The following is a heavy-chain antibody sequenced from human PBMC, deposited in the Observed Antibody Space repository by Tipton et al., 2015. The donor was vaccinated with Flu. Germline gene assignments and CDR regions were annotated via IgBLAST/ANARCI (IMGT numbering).Heavy chain of an antibody. J-gene: IGHJ6*02. D-gene: IGHD3-22*01. V-gene: IGHV1-2*02. CDR3: ARDTYYYDSSGYYPYYYYGMDV. Sequence: QSGPEVKKPGASVKVSCKASGYTFTGYYMHWVRQAPGQGLEWMGWINPNSGGTNYAQKFQGRVTMTRDTSISTAYMELSRLRSDDTAVYYCARDTYYYDSSGYYPYYYYGMDVWGQGTTVTVSS. CDR1: GYTFTGYY. CDR2: INPNSGGT.